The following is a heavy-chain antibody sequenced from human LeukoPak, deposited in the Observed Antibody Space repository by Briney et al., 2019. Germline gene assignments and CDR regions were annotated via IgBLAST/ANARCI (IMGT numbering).Heavy chain of an antibody. CDR3: ARAGVTNRLGETYWYFDL. CDR1: GFTFSNAW. V-gene: IGHV3-7*01. CDR2: IEKDGSET. J-gene: IGHJ2*01. D-gene: IGHD1-26*01. Sequence: GGSLRLSCAASGFTFSNAWMSWVRQAPGKGLEWVAKIEKDGSETYYVDSVKGRFTIFRDNAANLMYLQMNSLRAEDTAVYSCARAGVTNRLGETYWYFDLWGRGTLVTVSS.